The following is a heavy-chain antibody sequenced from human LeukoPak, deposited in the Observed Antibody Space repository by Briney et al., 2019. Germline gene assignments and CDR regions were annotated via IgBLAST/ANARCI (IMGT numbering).Heavy chain of an antibody. D-gene: IGHD5-12*01. CDR2: MNPNSGNT. V-gene: IGHV1-8*01. CDR3: ARGLGGYQPLNWFDP. Sequence: ASVKVSCKASGYTFTSYDINWVRQATGQGLEWMGWMNPNSGNTGYAQKFQGRVIMTRNTSISTAYMELSSLRSEDTAVYYCARGLGGYQPLNWFDPWGQGTLVTVSS. J-gene: IGHJ5*02. CDR1: GYTFTSYD.